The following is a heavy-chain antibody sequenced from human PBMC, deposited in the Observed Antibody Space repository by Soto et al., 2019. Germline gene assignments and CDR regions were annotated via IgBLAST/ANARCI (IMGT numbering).Heavy chain of an antibody. CDR1: GYSLTSYW. CDR3: ARSAWFGELSYYYGMDV. CDR2: IYPGDSDT. V-gene: IGHV5-51*01. J-gene: IGHJ6*02. D-gene: IGHD3-10*01. Sequence: GESLKISCKGSGYSLTSYWIGWVRQMPGKGLEWMGIIYPGDSDTRYSPSFQGQVTISADKSISTAYLQWSSLKASDTAMYYCARSAWFGELSYYYGMDVWGQGTTVTVSS.